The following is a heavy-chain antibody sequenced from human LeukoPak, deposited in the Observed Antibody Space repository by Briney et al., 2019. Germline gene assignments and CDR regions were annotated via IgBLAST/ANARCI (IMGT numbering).Heavy chain of an antibody. CDR1: GGSISSYY. Sequence: KPWETLSLTCTVSGGSISSYYWSGIRQPAGKGLEWIGRIYTSGSTNYNPSLKSRVTMSGDTSKNQFSLKLSSVTAADTAVYYCARVPYCSSTSCPSDVWGKGTTVTVSS. J-gene: IGHJ6*04. D-gene: IGHD2-2*01. CDR2: IYTSGST. CDR3: ARVPYCSSTSCPSDV. V-gene: IGHV4-4*07.